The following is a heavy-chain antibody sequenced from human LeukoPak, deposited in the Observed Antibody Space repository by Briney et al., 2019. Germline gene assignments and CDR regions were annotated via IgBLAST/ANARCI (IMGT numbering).Heavy chain of an antibody. V-gene: IGHV1-2*02. CDR2: INPNSGGT. J-gene: IGHJ4*02. CDR3: ARAAKKVDDILTGYPFDY. Sequence: ASVKVSCKASGYTFTGYYMHWVRQAPGQGLEWMGWINPNSGGTNYAQKFQGRVTMTRDTSISTAYMELSRLRSEDTAVYYCARAAKKVDDILTGYPFDYWGQGTLVTVSS. D-gene: IGHD3-9*01. CDR1: GYTFTGYY.